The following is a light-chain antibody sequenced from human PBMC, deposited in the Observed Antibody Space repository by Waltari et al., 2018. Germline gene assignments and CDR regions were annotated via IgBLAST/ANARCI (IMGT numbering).Light chain of an antibody. CDR1: QDIRRT. J-gene: IGKJ1*01. CDR2: GAS. V-gene: IGKV3-20*01. Sequence: EIVLTQSPGTLSLSPGERAPLSCRASQDIRRTLAWYQQKPGQPPRLLIYGASNRATGIPDRFSGTGSETDFSLTISRLEPEDFAVYFCQHYLRLPVTYGQGTKVEIK. CDR3: QHYLRLPVT.